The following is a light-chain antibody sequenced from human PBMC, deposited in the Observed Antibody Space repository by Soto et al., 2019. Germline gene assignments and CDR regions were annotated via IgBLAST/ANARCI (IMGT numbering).Light chain of an antibody. CDR2: EDN. V-gene: IGLV6-57*03. Sequence: NFMLTQPHSVSESPGKTVTISCTHSSGSIASNYVQWYQQRPGSAPTTVIYEDNQRPSGVPDRFSGSIDSSSNSASLTISGLKTEDEADYYCQSSDSSTGVFGGGTKLTVL. CDR1: SGSIASNY. J-gene: IGLJ2*01. CDR3: QSSDSSTGV.